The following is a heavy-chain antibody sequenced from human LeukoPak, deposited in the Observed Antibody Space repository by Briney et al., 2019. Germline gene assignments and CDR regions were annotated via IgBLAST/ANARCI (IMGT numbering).Heavy chain of an antibody. V-gene: IGHV3-30*04. CDR1: GFTFSSYA. J-gene: IGHJ4*02. CDR2: ISYDGSNK. Sequence: PGRSLRLSCAASGFTFSSYAMHWVRQAPGKGLEWVAVISYDGSNKYDAGSVKGRFTISRDNSKNTLYLQMNSLRAEDTAVYYCARDPDLYSSSPKYDYWGQGTLVTVSS. D-gene: IGHD3-22*01. CDR3: ARDPDLYSSSPKYDY.